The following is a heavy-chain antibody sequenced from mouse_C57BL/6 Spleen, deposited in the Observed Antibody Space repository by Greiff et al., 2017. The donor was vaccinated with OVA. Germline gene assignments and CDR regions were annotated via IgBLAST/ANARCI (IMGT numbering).Heavy chain of an antibody. CDR3: ARERAYYGSSPWFAY. J-gene: IGHJ3*01. Sequence: VQLQQSGAELVKPGASVKLSCKASGYTFTSYWMHWVKQRPGQGLEWIGMIHPNSGSTNYNEKFKSKATLTVDTSSSTAYMQLSSLTSEDSAVYYCARERAYYGSSPWFAYWGQGTLVTVSA. V-gene: IGHV1-64*01. CDR2: IHPNSGST. CDR1: GYTFTSYW. D-gene: IGHD1-1*01.